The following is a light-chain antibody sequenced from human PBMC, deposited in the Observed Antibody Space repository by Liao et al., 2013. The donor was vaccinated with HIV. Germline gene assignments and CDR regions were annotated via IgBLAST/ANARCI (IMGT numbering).Light chain of an antibody. Sequence: YVLTQPPSVAVAPGQTAGITCGAYNIGSKPVNWYQQKTGQAPVLVVFFDSGRPSGIPERFSGSNSGNTATLTISRVEAGDEADYYCQVWDSSSDHRVFGTGTKVTVL. CDR1: NIGSKP. V-gene: IGLV3-21*01. CDR2: FDS. J-gene: IGLJ1*01. CDR3: QVWDSSSDHRV.